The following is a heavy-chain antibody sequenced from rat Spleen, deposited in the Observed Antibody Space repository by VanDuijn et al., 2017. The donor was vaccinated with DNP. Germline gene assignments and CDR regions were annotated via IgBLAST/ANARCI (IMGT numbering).Heavy chain of an antibody. Sequence: EVQLQESGSGLVKPSQSLSLTCSVTGYSITSNYWGWIRKFPGNKMEYIGHISYSGSTNYKPSLRSRISITIDTSKNHFFLHLNSVTIEDTATYYCARWTRYFDYWGQGVMVTVSS. J-gene: IGHJ2*01. D-gene: IGHD1-7*01. CDR3: ARWTRYFDY. CDR1: GYSITSNY. V-gene: IGHV3-1*01. CDR2: ISYSGST.